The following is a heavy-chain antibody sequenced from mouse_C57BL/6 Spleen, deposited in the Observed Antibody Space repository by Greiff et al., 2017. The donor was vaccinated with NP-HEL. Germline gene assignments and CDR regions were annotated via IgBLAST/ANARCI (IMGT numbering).Heavy chain of an antibody. CDR3: AGYYGSINFDY. CDR1: GFNIKDYY. V-gene: IGHV14-2*01. CDR2: IDPEDGET. D-gene: IGHD1-1*01. Sequence: VQLQQSGAELVKPGASVKLSCTASGFNIKDYYMHWVKQRTEQGLEWIGRIDPEDGETKYAPKFKGKATITADTSSNTAYLQLSSLTSEDTAVYYCAGYYGSINFDYWGQGTTLTVSS. J-gene: IGHJ2*01.